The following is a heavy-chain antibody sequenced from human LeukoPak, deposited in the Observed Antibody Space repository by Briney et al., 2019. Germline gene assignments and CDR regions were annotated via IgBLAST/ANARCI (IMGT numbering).Heavy chain of an antibody. CDR3: ARVGRDGYNYYYYMDV. CDR1: GFTFSSYS. D-gene: IGHD5-24*01. Sequence: GGSLRLSCAASGFTFSSYSMNWVRQAPGKGLEWVSSISSSSSYIYYADSVKGRFTISRENAKNSLYLQMNSLRAEDTAVYYCARVGRDGYNYYYYMDVWGKGTTVTVYS. CDR2: ISSSSSYI. V-gene: IGHV3-21*01. J-gene: IGHJ6*03.